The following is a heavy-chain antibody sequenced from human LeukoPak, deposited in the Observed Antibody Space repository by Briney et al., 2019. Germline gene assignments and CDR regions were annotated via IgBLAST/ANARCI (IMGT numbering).Heavy chain of an antibody. CDR1: GFTVSSNY. J-gene: IGHJ4*02. V-gene: IGHV3-53*01. CDR2: IYSGERT. D-gene: IGHD1-1*01. Sequence: GGSLRLSCVASGFTVSSNYMNWVRQAPGKGLAWVSIIYSGERTYYADSVKGRFTISRDTSKNTLYLHMNSLRAEDTGMYYCARDNSGSIDYWGPGTLVTVSS. CDR3: ARDNSGSIDY.